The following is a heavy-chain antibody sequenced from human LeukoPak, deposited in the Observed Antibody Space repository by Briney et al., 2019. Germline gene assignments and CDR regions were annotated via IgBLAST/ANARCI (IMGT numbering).Heavy chain of an antibody. Sequence: PGGSLRLSCAAPGFTFSSYGMHWVRQAPGKGLEWVAFIRYDGSNKYYADSVKGRFTISRDNSKNTLYLQMNSLRAEDTAVYYCAKDTGNSGWYGEFDYWGQGTLVTVSS. J-gene: IGHJ4*02. D-gene: IGHD6-19*01. CDR2: IRYDGSNK. CDR3: AKDTGNSGWYGEFDY. V-gene: IGHV3-30*02. CDR1: GFTFSSYG.